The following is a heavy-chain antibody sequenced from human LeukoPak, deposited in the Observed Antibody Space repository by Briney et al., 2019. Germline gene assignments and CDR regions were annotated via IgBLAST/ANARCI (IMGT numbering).Heavy chain of an antibody. J-gene: IGHJ4*02. Sequence: PSETLSLTCTVSGGSISSGDYYWSWLRQPPGTGLEWIGYIYYSGSTYYNPSLKSRVTISVDTSKNQFSLKLSSVTAADTAVYYCARATYYYDSSGFFDYWGQGTLVTVSS. D-gene: IGHD3-22*01. CDR1: GGSISSGDYY. CDR3: ARATYYYDSSGFFDY. V-gene: IGHV4-30-4*01. CDR2: IYYSGST.